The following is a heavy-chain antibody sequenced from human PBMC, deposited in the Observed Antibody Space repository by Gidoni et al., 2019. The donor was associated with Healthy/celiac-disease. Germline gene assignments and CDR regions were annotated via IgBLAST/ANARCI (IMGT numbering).Heavy chain of an antibody. CDR2: IFSNDEN. CDR1: GFSLSSAGMG. J-gene: IGHJ4*02. D-gene: IGHD4-17*01. V-gene: IGHV2-26*01. Sequence: QVTLKEPGPVLVKPTETLTLTCTVSGFSLSSAGMGVSWIRQPPGKAPAWLAHIFSNDENSYSTSLKTRLTNSKDTSKRQEVLTMTNMDPVDTATYYCARRRWGPPTVTFDYWGQGTLVTVSS. CDR3: ARRRWGPPTVTFDY.